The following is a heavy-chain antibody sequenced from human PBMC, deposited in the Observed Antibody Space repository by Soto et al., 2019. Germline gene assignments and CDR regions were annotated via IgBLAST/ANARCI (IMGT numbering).Heavy chain of an antibody. J-gene: IGHJ4*02. V-gene: IGHV1-2*04. CDR2: INPNSGGT. CDR3: VRDQSHTFGGVIPYYFDY. CDR1: GYTFTGYY. D-gene: IGHD3-16*02. Sequence: ASVKVSCKASGYTFTGYYMHWVRQAPGQGLEWMGWINPNSGGTNYAQKFQGWVTMTRDTSISTAYMELSRLRSDDTAVYYCVRDQSHTFGGVIPYYFDYWGQGTLVTVSS.